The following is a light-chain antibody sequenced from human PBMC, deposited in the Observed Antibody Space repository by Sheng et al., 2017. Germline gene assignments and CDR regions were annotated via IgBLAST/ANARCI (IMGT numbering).Light chain of an antibody. CDR1: QSVRSY. CDR2: AAS. Sequence: MTQSPATLSVSPGERATLSCRASQSVRSYLAWYQQKPGKVPKLLIYAASTLQSGVPSRFSGSGSGTDFTLTISSLRPEDVATYYCQKYNSAPFTFAGGTKVEIK. J-gene: IGKJ4*01. CDR3: QKYNSAPFT. V-gene: IGKV1-27*01.